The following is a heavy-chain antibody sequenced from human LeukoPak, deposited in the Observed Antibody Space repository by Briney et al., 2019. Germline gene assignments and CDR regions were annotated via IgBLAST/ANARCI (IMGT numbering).Heavy chain of an antibody. CDR1: GFTFTYYW. Sequence: GGSRTLSCAAYGFTFTYYWLICVPHAPGKGLEWLANINQDGGTEYYVDSMKGRFTISRDNAKNLVYMQINSLRAEDTAVYFCARHTLWRFDYWGQGALVTVSS. CDR3: ARHTLWRFDY. D-gene: IGHD3-3*01. V-gene: IGHV3-7*01. CDR2: INQDGGTE. J-gene: IGHJ4*02.